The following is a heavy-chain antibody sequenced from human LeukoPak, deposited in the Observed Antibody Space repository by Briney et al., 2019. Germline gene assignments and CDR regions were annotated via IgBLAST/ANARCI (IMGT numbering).Heavy chain of an antibody. V-gene: IGHV1-8*01. Sequence: ASVTVSCKASGYRFTSYDLNWVRQATGQGLEWMGWMNPNSGNTGYAQKFQGRVTMTRNTSISTAYMELSSLRSEDTAVYYCARPIGSSWYDTFDIWGQGTMVTVSS. D-gene: IGHD6-13*01. CDR3: ARPIGSSWYDTFDI. CDR2: MNPNSGNT. J-gene: IGHJ3*02. CDR1: GYRFTSYD.